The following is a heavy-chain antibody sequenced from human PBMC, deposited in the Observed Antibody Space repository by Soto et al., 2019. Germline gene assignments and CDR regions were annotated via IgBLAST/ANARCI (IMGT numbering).Heavy chain of an antibody. J-gene: IGHJ4*02. CDR1: GFTFSSYS. Sequence: EVQLVESGGGLVQPWGSLRLSCAASGFTFSSYSMNWVRQAPGKGLEWVSYISSSGSTIYYADSVKGRFTISRDNVKNSLYLQMNSLRDEDTAVYYCARDLRMVYAIDFDYWGQGTLVTVSS. CDR3: ARDLRMVYAIDFDY. V-gene: IGHV3-48*02. D-gene: IGHD2-8*01. CDR2: ISSSGSTI.